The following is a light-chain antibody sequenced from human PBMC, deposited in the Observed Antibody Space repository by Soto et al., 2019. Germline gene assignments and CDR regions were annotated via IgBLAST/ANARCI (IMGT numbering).Light chain of an antibody. CDR1: QSISSW. Sequence: DIQMTQSPSTLSASVGDRVTITCRASQSISSWLAWYQQKPGKAPTLLIYKASSLESGVPSRCSGSGSGTEFTLTISSLQPYDFETYYCQHYNSYWTFGQGTKVEIK. CDR2: KAS. J-gene: IGKJ1*01. V-gene: IGKV1-5*03. CDR3: QHYNSYWT.